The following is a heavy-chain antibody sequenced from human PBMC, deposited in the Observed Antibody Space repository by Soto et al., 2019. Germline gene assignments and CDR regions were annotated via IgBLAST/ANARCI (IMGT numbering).Heavy chain of an antibody. Sequence: ASETLSLTCTVSGGSISSGDYYWSWIRQPPGKGLEWIGYIYYSGSTYYNPSLKSRVTISVDTSKNQFSPKLSSVTAADTAVYYCAREEAGAYYYDSSGYYDYWGQGTLVTVSS. J-gene: IGHJ4*02. CDR1: GGSISSGDYY. V-gene: IGHV4-30-4*01. D-gene: IGHD3-22*01. CDR2: IYYSGST. CDR3: AREEAGAYYYDSSGYYDY.